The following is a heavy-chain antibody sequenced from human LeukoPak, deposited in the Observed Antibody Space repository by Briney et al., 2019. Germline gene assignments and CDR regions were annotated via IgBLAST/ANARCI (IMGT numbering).Heavy chain of an antibody. CDR2: MHPSSGGV. CDR3: ARACFGGPCYLNFDL. D-gene: IGHD2-15*01. J-gene: IGHJ4*02. V-gene: IGHV1-2*04. Sequence: ASVKVSCKASGYNFTGYPLHWVRQAPGQGLEWVGFMHPSSGGVYYAQKFQGWVTMTRDTSISTAYMEVPRLTSGDTAVYYCARACFGGPCYLNFDLWGQGTLVTVSS. CDR1: GYNFTGYP.